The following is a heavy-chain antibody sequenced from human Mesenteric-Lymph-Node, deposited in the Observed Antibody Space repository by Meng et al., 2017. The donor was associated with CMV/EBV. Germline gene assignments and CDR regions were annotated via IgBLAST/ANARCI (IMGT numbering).Heavy chain of an antibody. CDR3: ARRYCSSTSCYTGGYFQH. J-gene: IGHJ1*01. V-gene: IGHV4-61*01. CDR1: GGSVSSDSYY. D-gene: IGHD2-2*02. Sequence: SETLSLTCTVSGGSVSSDSYYWSWIRQPPGKGLEWIGYIYYSGSTYYNPSLKSRVTISVDTSKNQFSLKLSSVTAADTAVYYCARRYCSSTSCYTGGYFQHWGQGTLVTVSS. CDR2: IYYSGST.